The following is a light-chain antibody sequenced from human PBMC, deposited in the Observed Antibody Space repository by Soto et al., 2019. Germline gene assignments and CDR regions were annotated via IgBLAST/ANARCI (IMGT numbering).Light chain of an antibody. CDR3: HQYDKAPQT. J-gene: IGKJ2*01. CDR2: AAS. V-gene: IGKV3-20*01. CDR1: QYMTRTY. Sequence: EIVLTQSPATLSLSPGERATLSCRASQYMTRTYIAWYQQKPGQAPRLLIYAASNRATGIPDKFSGSGSGADYSLTISRLEPEDSAVYYCHQYDKAPQTFGQGTKVEIK.